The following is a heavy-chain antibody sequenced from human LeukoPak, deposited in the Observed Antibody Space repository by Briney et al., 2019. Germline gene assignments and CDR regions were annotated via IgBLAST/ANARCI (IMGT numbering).Heavy chain of an antibody. D-gene: IGHD1-26*01. Sequence: PSETLSLTCTVSGGSISSGGYYWSWIRQHPGTGLEWIGYIYYSGSTYYSPSLKRRVTMSVDTSKNLFSLKVSSVTAADTAVYYCARGRSNYYGMDVWGQGTTVTVSS. CDR1: GGSISSGGYY. J-gene: IGHJ6*02. CDR3: ARGRSNYYGMDV. V-gene: IGHV4-61*08. CDR2: IYYSGST.